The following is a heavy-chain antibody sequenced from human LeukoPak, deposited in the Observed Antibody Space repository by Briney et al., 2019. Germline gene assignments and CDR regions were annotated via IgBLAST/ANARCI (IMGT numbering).Heavy chain of an antibody. D-gene: IGHD3-10*01. Sequence: PGGSLRLSCAASGFTVSSNYMSWVRQAPGKGLEWVSGIYTSGNIYNADPVKGRFTISRDNSKNTLYLQMNNLRVEDTAVYYCAGARHRVYWDHGILVTVSS. V-gene: IGHV3-66*01. CDR3: AGARHRVY. J-gene: IGHJ4*01. CDR2: IYTSGNI. CDR1: GFTVSSNY.